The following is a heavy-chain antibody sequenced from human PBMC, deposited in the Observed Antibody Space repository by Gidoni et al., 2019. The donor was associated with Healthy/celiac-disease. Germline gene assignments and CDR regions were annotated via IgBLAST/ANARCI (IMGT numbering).Heavy chain of an antibody. CDR3: ARGPIGPYLVEGSTSCQLDY. CDR1: GYSFPSYW. D-gene: IGHD2-2*01. J-gene: IGHJ4*02. V-gene: IGHV5-51*01. CDR2: IYPGDSDT. Sequence: EVQLVQSGAEVKKPGESLKISCKGSGYSFPSYWIGWVRQMPGKGLEWMGIIYPGDSDTRYSPSFQGQVTISADKSISTAYLQWSSLKASDTAMYYCARGPIGPYLVEGSTSCQLDYWGQGTLVTVSS.